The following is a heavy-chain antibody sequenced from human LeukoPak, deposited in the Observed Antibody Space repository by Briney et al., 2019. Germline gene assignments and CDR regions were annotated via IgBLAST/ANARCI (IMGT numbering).Heavy chain of an antibody. Sequence: GASVKVSCKASGYTFTVYYMHWVRQAPGQGLEWMGWIHPSSGGTNYAQKFQGRVTMTRDTSISTAYMELSTLRSDDTAVYYCATGRYCGGDCSYFDYWGQGTLVTVSS. CDR3: ATGRYCGGDCSYFDY. CDR2: IHPSSGGT. CDR1: GYTFTVYY. D-gene: IGHD2-21*02. V-gene: IGHV1-2*02. J-gene: IGHJ4*02.